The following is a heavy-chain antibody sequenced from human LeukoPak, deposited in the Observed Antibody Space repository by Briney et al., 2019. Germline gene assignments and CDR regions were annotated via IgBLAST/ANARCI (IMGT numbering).Heavy chain of an antibody. D-gene: IGHD1-26*01. CDR2: ISYDGSNK. J-gene: IGHJ6*02. CDR3: AREWELRAAYYGMDV. V-gene: IGHV3-30-3*01. Sequence: GGSLRLSCAASGFTFSSYAMHWVRQAPGKGLEWVAVISYDGSNKYYADSVKGRFTISRDNSKNTLYLQMNSLRAEDTAVYYCAREWELRAAYYGMDVWGRGTTVTVSS. CDR1: GFTFSSYA.